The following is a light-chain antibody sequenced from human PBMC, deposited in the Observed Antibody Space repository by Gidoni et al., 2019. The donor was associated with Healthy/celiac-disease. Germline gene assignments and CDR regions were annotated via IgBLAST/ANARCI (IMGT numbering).Light chain of an antibody. Sequence: ELVLTQSPATLSLSPGERATLSCRASQSVSSYLAWYQQKPGQAPRLLIYDASNRATVIPARFSGSGSGTDFTLTISSLEPEDFAVYYCQQRSNWPSITFGQGTRLEIK. CDR3: QQRSNWPSIT. CDR2: DAS. J-gene: IGKJ5*01. V-gene: IGKV3-11*01. CDR1: QSVSSY.